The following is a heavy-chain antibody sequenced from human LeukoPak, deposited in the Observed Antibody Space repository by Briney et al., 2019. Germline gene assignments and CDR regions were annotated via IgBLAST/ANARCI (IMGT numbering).Heavy chain of an antibody. D-gene: IGHD2-15*01. V-gene: IGHV3-64*02. CDR2: ISSNGGST. CDR3: ARASGYCSGGSCPLYYYGMDV. J-gene: IGHJ6*04. CDR1: GFTFSSCA. Sequence: GALRLSCAASGFTFSSCAMHWVRQAPGKGLEYVSAISSNGGSTYYADSVKGRFTISRDNSKNTLYLQMGSLRAEDMAVYYCARASGYCSGGSCPLYYYGMDVWGKGTTVTVSS.